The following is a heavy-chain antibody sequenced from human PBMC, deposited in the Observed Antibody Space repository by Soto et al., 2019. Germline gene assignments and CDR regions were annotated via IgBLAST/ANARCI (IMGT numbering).Heavy chain of an antibody. CDR1: GGSISSSNW. CDR2: IKDGGYT. Sequence: QVQLQESGPGLVKPSGTLSLTCAVSGGSISSSNWWSWVRQPPGKGLEWIGEIKDGGYTNYSPSRTTRATISSDTPNNQFSLRLISVTAADTGVYYCARGQEGVVATHWDQGALVTVSS. V-gene: IGHV4-4*02. J-gene: IGHJ4*02. D-gene: IGHD5-12*01. CDR3: ARGQEGVVATH.